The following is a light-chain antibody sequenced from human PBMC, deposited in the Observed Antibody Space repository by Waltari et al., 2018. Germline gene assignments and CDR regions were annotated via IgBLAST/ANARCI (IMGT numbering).Light chain of an antibody. CDR3: QQYHNWPLT. V-gene: IGKV3-15*01. CDR2: GAS. Sequence: TLSVSPGERATLSCRASQTVSNDLAWYQQKPGQAPRLLIYGASTRPTGVPARFSGSGSGTEFTLTISSLQSDDFEVYYCQQYHNWPLTFGGGTKVEIK. J-gene: IGKJ4*01. CDR1: QTVSND.